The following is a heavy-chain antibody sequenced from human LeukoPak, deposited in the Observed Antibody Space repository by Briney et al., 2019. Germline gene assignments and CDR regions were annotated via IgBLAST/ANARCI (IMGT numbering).Heavy chain of an antibody. J-gene: IGHJ6*02. D-gene: IGHD1-14*01. CDR3: ARAAGTTTGGMDV. V-gene: IGHV3-30-3*01. CDR1: GFTFSNYG. Sequence: GGSLRLSCAVSGFTFSNYGMHWVRQAPGKGLEWVAVISYDGSYKYYADSVKGRFTMSRDNSKNTVYLQMNSLRVEDTAVFYCARAAGTTTGGMDVWGQGTTVTVSS. CDR2: ISYDGSYK.